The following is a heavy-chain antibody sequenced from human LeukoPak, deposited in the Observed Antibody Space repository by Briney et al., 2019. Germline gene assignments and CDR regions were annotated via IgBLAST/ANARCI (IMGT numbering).Heavy chain of an antibody. CDR1: GFTFSSYS. CDR3: ARGALDAATPFDS. J-gene: IGHJ5*01. V-gene: IGHV3-21*01. D-gene: IGHD2-15*01. Sequence: PGGSLRLSCAASGFTFSSYSMNWVRQAPGKGLEWVSSISSSSSYIYYADSLKGRFTISRDNAKKSVYLQMNSLRAEDTAVYYCARGALDAATPFDSWGQGTLVTVSS. CDR2: ISSSSSYI.